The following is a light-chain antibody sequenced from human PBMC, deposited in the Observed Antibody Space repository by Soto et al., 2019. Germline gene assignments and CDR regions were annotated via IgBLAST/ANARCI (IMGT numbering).Light chain of an antibody. CDR2: EVH. Sequence: QSALTQPASVSGSPGQSITISCTGTSSDVGGYNYVSWFQQHPGKAPKLMIYEVHNRPSGISNRFSGSKSGNTASLTISGLQAEHEADYYCSSYTSSSPRVFGGGTKLTVL. CDR1: SSDVGGYNY. CDR3: SSYTSSSPRV. V-gene: IGLV2-14*01. J-gene: IGLJ3*02.